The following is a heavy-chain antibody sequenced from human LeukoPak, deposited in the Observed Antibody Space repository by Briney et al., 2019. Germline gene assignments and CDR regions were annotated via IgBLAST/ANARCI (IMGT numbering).Heavy chain of an antibody. CDR2: IYTRGST. J-gene: IGHJ3*02. V-gene: IGHV4-4*07. Sequence: SETLSLTCTASGGSINNYYWSWIRQPAGKGLEWIGRIYTRGSTNYNPSLKSRVTMSVDTSKNQFSLKLSSVTAADTAVYYCARGRYCSADICSGGDAFDIWGQGTMVSVSS. CDR3: ARGRYCSADICSGGDAFDI. CDR1: GGSINNYY. D-gene: IGHD2-15*01.